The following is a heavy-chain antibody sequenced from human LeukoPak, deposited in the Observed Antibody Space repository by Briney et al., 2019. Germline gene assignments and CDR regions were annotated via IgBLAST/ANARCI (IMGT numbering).Heavy chain of an antibody. J-gene: IGHJ4*02. Sequence: GGSLRLSCAASGFTFTSYTMNWVRQAPGKGLEWVSSISSTSSYIYYTDSVKGRFTISRDNAKNSLYLQMNSLRAGDTAVYYRARVAGYCSSTSNCYSDYWGQGTLVTVSS. V-gene: IGHV3-21*01. CDR3: ARVAGYCSSTSNCYSDY. D-gene: IGHD2-2*01. CDR2: ISSTSSYI. CDR1: GFTFTSYT.